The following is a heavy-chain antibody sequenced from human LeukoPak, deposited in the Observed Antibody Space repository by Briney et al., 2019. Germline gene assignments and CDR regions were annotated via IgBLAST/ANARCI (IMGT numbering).Heavy chain of an antibody. CDR3: ARDSVTVTTAFVNFDY. Sequence: ASVKVSCKASGYTFTKFGISWVRQAPGQGLEWMGWISAYNGDTNYAQKLQGRVTMTTDTSTSTAYMEVRSLRSDDTAVYYCARDSVTVTTAFVNFDYWGQGTLVTVSS. CDR1: GYTFTKFG. J-gene: IGHJ4*02. V-gene: IGHV1-18*01. D-gene: IGHD4-17*01. CDR2: ISAYNGDT.